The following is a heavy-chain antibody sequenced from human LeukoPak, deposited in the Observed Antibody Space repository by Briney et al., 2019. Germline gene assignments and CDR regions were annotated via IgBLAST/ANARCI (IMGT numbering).Heavy chain of an antibody. D-gene: IGHD2-2*02. CDR2: INHSGST. V-gene: IGHV4-34*01. CDR1: GGSFSGYY. J-gene: IGHJ6*02. CDR3: ARGRYCSSTSCYTPYYYYYYGMDV. Sequence: SETLSLTCAVYGGSFSGYYWSWIRQPPGKGLEWIGEINHSGSTNYNPSLKSRVTISVDTSKNQFSLKLSSVTAADTAVYYCARGRYCSSTSCYTPYYYYYYGMDVWGQGTTVTVSS.